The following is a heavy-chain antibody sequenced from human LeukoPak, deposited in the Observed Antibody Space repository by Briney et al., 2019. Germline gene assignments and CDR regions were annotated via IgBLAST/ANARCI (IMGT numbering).Heavy chain of an antibody. CDR1: GFTFSSYG. Sequence: RAGGSLRLSCAASGFTFSSYGMHWVRQAPGKGLEWVAVIWYDGTNKYYADSVKGRFTMSRDNSKNMLYLQMNSLRAEDTAVYYCVRVRYSGGDPYYFDYWGQGTLVTVSS. J-gene: IGHJ4*02. V-gene: IGHV3-33*01. CDR2: IWYDGTNK. CDR3: VRVRYSGGDPYYFDY. D-gene: IGHD2-21*02.